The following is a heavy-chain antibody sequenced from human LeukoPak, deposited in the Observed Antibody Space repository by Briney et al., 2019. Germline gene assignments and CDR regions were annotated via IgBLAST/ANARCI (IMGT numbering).Heavy chain of an antibody. CDR2: IWSDGSNR. CDR3: AKDIQRGFDYTNSLDY. J-gene: IGHJ4*02. Sequence: GESLKISCAASGFMFTHHGMHWVRQAPGKGLEWVAVIWSDGSNRFYSDSVKGRFAISRDDSNDMVYLQMNGLRADDTAVYYCAKDIQRGFDYTNSLDYWGQGTLVIVSS. V-gene: IGHV3-33*06. CDR1: GFMFTHHG. D-gene: IGHD4-11*01.